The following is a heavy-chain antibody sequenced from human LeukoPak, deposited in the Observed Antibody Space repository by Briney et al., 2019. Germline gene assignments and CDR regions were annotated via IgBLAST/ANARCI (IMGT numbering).Heavy chain of an antibody. D-gene: IGHD2-21*01. CDR2: ITPIYGTA. V-gene: IGHV1-69*06. CDR3: ARSIERSRGSYYYMDV. Sequence: ASVKVSCKASGGTFSTYAISWVRQAPGQGLEWMGGITPIYGTANYAQKFQGRVTVTADKSTSTAYMDLRRLRFEDTAVYYCARSIERSRGSYYYMDVWGKGTTVSVSS. J-gene: IGHJ6*03. CDR1: GGTFSTYA.